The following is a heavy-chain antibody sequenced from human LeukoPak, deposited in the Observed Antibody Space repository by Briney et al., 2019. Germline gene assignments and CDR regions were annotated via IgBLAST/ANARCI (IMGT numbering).Heavy chain of an antibody. CDR1: GYTLNELS. Sequence: ASVKVSCKVSGYTLNELSIHWVQQAPGKGLEWMGRFDPEDGETIYAQKFQGRLTVTADTSTDTAYMELSSLRSEDTAVYYCATPGFSGGYYYAFHYWGQGALVTVSS. V-gene: IGHV1-24*01. D-gene: IGHD3-22*01. CDR2: FDPEDGET. J-gene: IGHJ4*02. CDR3: ATPGFSGGYYYAFHY.